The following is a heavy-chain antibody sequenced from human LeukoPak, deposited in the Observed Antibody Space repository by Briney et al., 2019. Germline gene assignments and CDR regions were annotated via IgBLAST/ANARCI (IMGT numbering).Heavy chain of an antibody. D-gene: IGHD1-14*01. CDR1: VYPFTTYV. CDR2: VHPDTGYA. CDR3: ARGPRNDP. V-gene: IGHV1-8*01. Sequence: GASVTVSFKSSVYPFTTYVINWVRQAAAQGLEWMGWVHPDTGYADYAQKFQGRVTMTSDTTISTAYMELSSLRSDDTAVYFCARGPRNDPWGQGTLVTVSS. J-gene: IGHJ5*02.